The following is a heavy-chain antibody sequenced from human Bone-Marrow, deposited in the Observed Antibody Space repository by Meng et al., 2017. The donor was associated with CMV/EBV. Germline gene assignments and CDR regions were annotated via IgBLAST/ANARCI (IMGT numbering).Heavy chain of an antibody. J-gene: IGHJ4*02. V-gene: IGHV3-23*01. CDR3: ARVEYGGSPG. D-gene: IGHD3-16*01. CDR2: ISGSGGST. Sequence: GESLKISCAASGFTFSSYAMSWVRQAPGKGLEWVSAISGSGGSTYYADSVKGRFTISRDNAKNTLYLQMNSLRAEDTAVYYCARVEYGGSPGWGQGTLVTVSS. CDR1: GFTFSSYA.